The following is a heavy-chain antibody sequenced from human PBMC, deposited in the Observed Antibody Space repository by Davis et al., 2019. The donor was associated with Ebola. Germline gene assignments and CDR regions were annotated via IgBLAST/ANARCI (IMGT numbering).Heavy chain of an antibody. CDR2: INPSGGST. J-gene: IGHJ4*02. CDR3: ARVSPVRGSKGYKTLDY. V-gene: IGHV1-46*01. Sequence: AASVKVSCKASGYTFTSYYMHWVRQAPGQGLEWMGIINPSGGSTSYAQKFQGRVTMTRDTSTSTVYMELSSLRSEDTAVYYCARVSPVRGSKGYKTLDYWGQGTLVTVSS. D-gene: IGHD3-10*01. CDR1: GYTFTSYY.